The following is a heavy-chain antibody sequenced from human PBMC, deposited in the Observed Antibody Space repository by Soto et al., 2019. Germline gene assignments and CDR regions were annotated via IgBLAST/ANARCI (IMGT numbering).Heavy chain of an antibody. Sequence: SVKVSCKASGGTFSSYAISWVRQAPGQGLEWMGGIIPIFGTANYAQKFQGRVTITADESTSTAYMELSSLRSEDTAVYYCARENIVVVVERGAPTHNWFDPWGQGTLVTVSS. CDR1: GGTFSSYA. CDR3: ARENIVVVVERGAPTHNWFDP. V-gene: IGHV1-69*13. D-gene: IGHD2-15*01. CDR2: IIPIFGTA. J-gene: IGHJ5*02.